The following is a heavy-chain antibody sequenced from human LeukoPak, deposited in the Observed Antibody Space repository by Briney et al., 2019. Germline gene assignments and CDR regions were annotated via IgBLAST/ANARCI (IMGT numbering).Heavy chain of an antibody. CDR2: IYYSGST. CDR3: ARGRGVPYYYDSSGYYPADY. CDR1: GDAITSDKYY. J-gene: IGHJ4*02. V-gene: IGHV4-30-4*08. D-gene: IGHD3-22*01. Sequence: SETLSLTCTVSGDAITSDKYYWGWIRQPPGKGLECIGHIYYSGSTYYNPSLKSRVTISVDTSKNQFSLKLSSVTAADTAVYYCARGRGVPYYYDSSGYYPADYWGQGTLVTVSS.